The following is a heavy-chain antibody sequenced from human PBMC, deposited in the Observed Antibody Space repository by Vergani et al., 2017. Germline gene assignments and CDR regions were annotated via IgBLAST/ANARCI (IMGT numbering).Heavy chain of an antibody. CDR3: AKANPRNSGYDYLYYYHAMDV. J-gene: IGHJ6*02. D-gene: IGHD5-12*01. CDR1: GFTFNHYA. Sequence: EVQLLESGGDLVQPGGSLRLSCAASGFTFNHYAMNWVRQAPGKGLEWVSGISGSGGSTYYAGSVKGRFTISRASSKNTLYLQMNILSAGDTAVYYCAKANPRNSGYDYLYYYHAMDVWGQGTTVTVSS. CDR2: ISGSGGST. V-gene: IGHV3-23*01.